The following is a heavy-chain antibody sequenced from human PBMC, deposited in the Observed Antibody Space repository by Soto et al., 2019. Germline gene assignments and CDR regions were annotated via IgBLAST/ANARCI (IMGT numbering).Heavy chain of an antibody. CDR1: GFTFNNYG. CDR2: ISKSDYT. D-gene: IGHD2-2*01. J-gene: IGHJ4*02. CDR3: AREDSIIIPAVSDF. Sequence: GGSLRLSCAASGFTFNNYGINWVRQAPGKGLEWVSSISKSDYTYYSDSVTGRFTISRDNAKNSVSLQMNTLRVEDTAVYYCAREDSIIIPAVSDFWGQGTLVTVSS. V-gene: IGHV3-21*01.